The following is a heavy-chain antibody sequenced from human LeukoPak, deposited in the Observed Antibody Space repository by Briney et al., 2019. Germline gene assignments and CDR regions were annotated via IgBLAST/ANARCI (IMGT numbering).Heavy chain of an antibody. V-gene: IGHV4-34*01. Sequence: SETLSLTCAVYGGSFSGYHWSWIRQPPGKGLEWIGEINHSGSTNYNPSLKSRVTISVDTSKNQFSLKLSSVTAADTALYYCASRYYYGSGSPDWGQGTLVTVSS. CDR2: INHSGST. D-gene: IGHD3-10*01. CDR1: GGSFSGYH. CDR3: ASRYYYGSGSPD. J-gene: IGHJ4*02.